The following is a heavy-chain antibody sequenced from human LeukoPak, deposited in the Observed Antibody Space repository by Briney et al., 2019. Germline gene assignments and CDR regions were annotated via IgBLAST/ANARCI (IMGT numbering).Heavy chain of an antibody. V-gene: IGHV3-23*01. D-gene: IGHD1-26*01. CDR1: GYIFSSHA. CDR3: AKGDSVGATRYFDY. CDR2: ISGGGDNT. Sequence: GGSLRLSCAASGYIFSSHAMSWVRQAPGKGLEWVSTISGGGDNTYYADSVRGRFTISRDTSKNTLYLQMNSLRAEDTAFYYCAKGDSVGATRYFDYWGQGTLVTVSS. J-gene: IGHJ4*02.